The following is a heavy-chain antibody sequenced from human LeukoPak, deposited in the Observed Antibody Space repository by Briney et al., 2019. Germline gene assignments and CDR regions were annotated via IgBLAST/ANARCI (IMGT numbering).Heavy chain of an antibody. D-gene: IGHD2-2*01. Sequence: SETLSLTCTVSGGSISSGSYYWSWIRQPAGKGLEWIGRIYTSGSTNYNPSLKSRVTISVDTSKSQFSLKLSSVTAADTAVYYCARGGCSSTSCYRYFDYWGQGTLVTVSS. J-gene: IGHJ4*02. CDR1: GGSISSGSYY. CDR2: IYTSGST. V-gene: IGHV4-61*02. CDR3: ARGGCSSTSCYRYFDY.